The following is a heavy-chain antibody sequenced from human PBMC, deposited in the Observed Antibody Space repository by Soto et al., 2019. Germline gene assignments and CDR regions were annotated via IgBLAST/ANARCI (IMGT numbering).Heavy chain of an antibody. D-gene: IGHD6-6*01. Sequence: QVQLQESGPGLVKPSETLSLTCTVSGGSISSYYWSWIRQPAGKGLEWIGRIYTSGSTNYNPSLKSRVTMSVDTSKNQFSLKLSSVTAADTAVYYCAGGIAARPDTQFDYWGQGTLVTVSS. CDR3: AGGIAARPDTQFDY. CDR2: IYTSGST. V-gene: IGHV4-4*07. CDR1: GGSISSYY. J-gene: IGHJ4*02.